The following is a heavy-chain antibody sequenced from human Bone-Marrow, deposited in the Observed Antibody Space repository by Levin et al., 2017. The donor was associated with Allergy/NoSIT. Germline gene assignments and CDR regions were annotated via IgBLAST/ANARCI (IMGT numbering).Heavy chain of an antibody. CDR1: GFDFRNNG. CDR2: ISSTGAYI. J-gene: IGHJ4*02. V-gene: IGHV3-21*01. Sequence: GESLKISCAASGFDFRNNGMNWVRQAPGKGLEWVAWISSTGAYIYYGDSVKGRFTISRDNAEKSVYLQMNSLRAGDTAVYYCERDQEGWPPQYRGQGTLVTVAS. D-gene: IGHD2-15*01. CDR3: ERDQEGWPPQY.